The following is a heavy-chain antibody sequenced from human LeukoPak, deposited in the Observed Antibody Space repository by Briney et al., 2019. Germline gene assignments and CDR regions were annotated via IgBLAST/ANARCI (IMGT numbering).Heavy chain of an antibody. D-gene: IGHD3-22*01. CDR2: IWYDGSNK. CDR1: GFTLGSDS. CDR3: AGDLTTEGGFDP. V-gene: IGHV3-33*08. Sequence: PGGSLRPSCAPPGFTLGSDSMSWARQVQGKGLEWVAVIWYDGSNKYYVDSVKGRFTISRDNSKNTLYLQMNSLRAEDTAVYYCAGDLTTEGGFDPWGQGTLVTVSS. J-gene: IGHJ5*02.